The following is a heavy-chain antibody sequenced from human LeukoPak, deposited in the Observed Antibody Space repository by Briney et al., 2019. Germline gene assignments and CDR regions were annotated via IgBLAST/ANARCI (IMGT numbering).Heavy chain of an antibody. CDR1: GFTFSSYA. J-gene: IGHJ4*02. CDR2: ISGSGGST. D-gene: IGHD2-21*01. V-gene: IGHV3-23*01. CDR3: AKVPRCGGDCYWRGYYFDY. Sequence: GGSLRLSCAASGFTFSSYAMSWVRQAPGKGLEWVSAISGSGGSTYYADSVKGRFTISRDNSKNTLYLQMNSLRAEDTAVYYGAKVPRCGGDCYWRGYYFDYWGQGTLVTVSS.